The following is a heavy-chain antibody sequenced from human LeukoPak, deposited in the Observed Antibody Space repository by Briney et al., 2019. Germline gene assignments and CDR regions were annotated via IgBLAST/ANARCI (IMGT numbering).Heavy chain of an antibody. J-gene: IGHJ4*02. CDR1: GFTFSSYA. CDR2: IYSGGST. V-gene: IGHV3-66*01. D-gene: IGHD4-23*01. Sequence: GGSLRLSCAASGFTFSSYAMSWVRQAPGKGLELVSVIYSGGSTYYANSVKGRFTISRDNSKNTLYLQMNNLRAEDTAVYYCARGYGGGVGFDYWGQGTLVTVSS. CDR3: ARGYGGGVGFDY.